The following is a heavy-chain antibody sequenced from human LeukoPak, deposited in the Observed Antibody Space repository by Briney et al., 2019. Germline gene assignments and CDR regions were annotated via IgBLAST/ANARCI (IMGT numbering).Heavy chain of an antibody. J-gene: IGHJ6*02. CDR3: AKDLSSAITSALVLDV. D-gene: IGHD3-22*01. CDR1: GFTFDDYA. Sequence: GGSQRLSCAASGFTFDDYAMHWVRQAPGKGLEWVSGITWNRDNIGYGDSVKGRFTISRDNVKNVLYLQMTSLRPEDTALYYCAKDLSSAITSALVLDVWGQGTTVIVSS. V-gene: IGHV3-9*01. CDR2: ITWNRDNI.